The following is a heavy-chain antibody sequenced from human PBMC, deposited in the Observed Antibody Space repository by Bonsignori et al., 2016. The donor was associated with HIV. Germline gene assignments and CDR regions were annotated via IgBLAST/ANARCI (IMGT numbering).Heavy chain of an antibody. D-gene: IGHD2-15*01. CDR3: AKEQGPRYCSGGSCYSEAEYFQH. J-gene: IGHJ1*01. Sequence: WIRQPPGKGLEWVAVIWYDGSSKYYEDSVKGRFTISRDNSKNTLYLQMNSLRAEDTAVYYCAKEQGPRYCSGGSCYSEAEYFQHWGQGTLVTVSS. V-gene: IGHV3-33*06. CDR2: IWYDGSSK.